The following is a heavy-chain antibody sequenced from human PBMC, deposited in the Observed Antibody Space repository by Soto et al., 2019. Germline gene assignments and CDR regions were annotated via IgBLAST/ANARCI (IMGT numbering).Heavy chain of an antibody. D-gene: IGHD3-3*01. CDR3: ARGLSRITIFGVVIPYFDY. V-gene: IGHV4-34*01. Sequence: SLTCAVYGGSFSGYYWSWIRQPPGKGLEWIGEINHSGSTNYNPSLKSRVTISVDTSKNQFSLKLSSVTAADTAVYYCARGLSRITIFGVVIPYFDYWGQGTLVTVSS. CDR1: GGSFSGYY. J-gene: IGHJ4*02. CDR2: INHSGST.